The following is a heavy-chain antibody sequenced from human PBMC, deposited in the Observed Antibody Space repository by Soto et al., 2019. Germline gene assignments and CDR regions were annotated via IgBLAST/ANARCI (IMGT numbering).Heavy chain of an antibody. V-gene: IGHV3-23*01. J-gene: IGHJ6*02. Sequence: GGSLRLSCAASGFTFSSYAMGWVRQAPGKGLEWVSAISGSGGSTYYADSVKGRFTISRDNSKNTLYLQMNSLRAEDTAVYYCAKSGSSVRFLEWLPPYYYYGMDVWGQGTTVTVSS. CDR3: AKSGSSVRFLEWLPPYYYYGMDV. D-gene: IGHD3-3*01. CDR1: GFTFSSYA. CDR2: ISGSGGST.